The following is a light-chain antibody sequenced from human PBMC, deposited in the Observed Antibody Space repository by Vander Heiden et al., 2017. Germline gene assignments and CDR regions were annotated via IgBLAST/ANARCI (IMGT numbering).Light chain of an antibody. CDR2: VAS. CDR1: QDISNY. CDR3: HQYHSPAYT. J-gene: IGKJ2*01. Sequence: DIQMTQSPSSLSASVGDRVTITCQASQDISNYLNWYQQKPGKAPKLLIYVASNLETWVPSRFSGSRSGTDFTFTISSLQPEDIATYYCHQYHSPAYTFGQGTKLEI. V-gene: IGKV1-33*01.